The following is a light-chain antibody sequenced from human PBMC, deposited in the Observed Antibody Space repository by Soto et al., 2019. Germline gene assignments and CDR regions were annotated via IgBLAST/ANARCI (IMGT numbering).Light chain of an antibody. CDR2: EVT. CDR3: CSYAGLTTSEV. V-gene: IGLV2-23*02. Sequence: QSVLTQPASVSGSPGQSITISCTGTSSDVGSYTLVSWYQQHPGRAPKLMIYEVTKRPSGVSNRFSASKSGNTASLTISGLQAEDEAAYYCCSYAGLTTSEVFGNGTKVTVL. J-gene: IGLJ1*01. CDR1: SSDVGSYTL.